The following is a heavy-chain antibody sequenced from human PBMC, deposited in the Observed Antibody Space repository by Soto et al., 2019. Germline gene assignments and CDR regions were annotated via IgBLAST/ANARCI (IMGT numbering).Heavy chain of an antibody. V-gene: IGHV4-4*02. CDR2: AHHSGRT. CDR3: ARSEATVLDS. D-gene: IGHD4-17*01. Sequence: PSETLSLTCTVSGDSMSISNWWNWVRQPPGKGLEWIGEAHHSGRTNYNPSLKSRVTISVDKSKNQFSLKLNSVTAADTAVYYCARSEATVLDSWGQGTLVTVS. J-gene: IGHJ4*02. CDR1: GDSMSISNW.